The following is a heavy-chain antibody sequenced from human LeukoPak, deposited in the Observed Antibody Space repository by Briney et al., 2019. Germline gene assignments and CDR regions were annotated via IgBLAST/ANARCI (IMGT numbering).Heavy chain of an antibody. D-gene: IGHD3-22*01. Sequence: SETLSLTCTVSGGSISSSSYYWGWIRQPPGKGLEWIGSIYYSGSTYYNPSLKSRVTISVDTSKNQFSLQLNSVTAADTAVYFCARDGPYDSGDFHFWGQGTMVTVSS. CDR1: GGSISSSSYY. CDR3: ARDGPYDSGDFHF. CDR2: IYYSGST. V-gene: IGHV4-39*07. J-gene: IGHJ3*01.